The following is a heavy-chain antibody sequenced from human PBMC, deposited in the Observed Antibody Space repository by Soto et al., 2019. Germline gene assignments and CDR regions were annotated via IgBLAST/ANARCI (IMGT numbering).Heavy chain of an antibody. D-gene: IGHD3-3*01. V-gene: IGHV3-21*01. CDR3: ASGLRFLEWLPYAFDI. Sequence: GGSLRLSCAASGFTFSSYSMSWVRQAPGKGLEWVSSISSSSSYIYYADSVKGRFTISRDNAKNSLYLQMNSLRAEDTAVYYCASGLRFLEWLPYAFDIWGQGTMVTVSS. CDR1: GFTFSSYS. J-gene: IGHJ3*02. CDR2: ISSSSSYI.